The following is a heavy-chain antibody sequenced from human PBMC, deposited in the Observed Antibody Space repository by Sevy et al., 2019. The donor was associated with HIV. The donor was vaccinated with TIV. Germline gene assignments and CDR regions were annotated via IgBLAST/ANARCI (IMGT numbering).Heavy chain of an antibody. D-gene: IGHD3-22*01. CDR3: ARGRDYYDSSGSPDYPYYFDY. Sequence: SETLSLTCTVSGDSINTYYWSWIRQTPGKGLEWIGYIYYSGSTYYNPSLKSRVTISVDTSKNQFSLKLSSVTAADTAVYYCARGRDYYDSSGSPDYPYYFDYWGQGTLVTVSS. J-gene: IGHJ4*02. V-gene: IGHV4-59*08. CDR2: IYYSGST. CDR1: GDSINTYY.